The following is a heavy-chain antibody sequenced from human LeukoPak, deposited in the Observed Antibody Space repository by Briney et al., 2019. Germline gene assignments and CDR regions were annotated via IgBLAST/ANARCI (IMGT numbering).Heavy chain of an antibody. CDR2: ISSSGRAR. V-gene: IGHV3-48*03. CDR1: GFTFSSYE. J-gene: IGHJ4*02. CDR3: ARCPRWAHFDY. Sequence: SGGSLRLSCAGSGFTFSSYEMNWVRQAPGKVLEWVSYISSSGRARYYADSVKGRFTVSRDNAKNSLYLQMNSLRAEDTAVYYCARCPRWAHFDYWGQGTLVTVSS. D-gene: IGHD4-23*01.